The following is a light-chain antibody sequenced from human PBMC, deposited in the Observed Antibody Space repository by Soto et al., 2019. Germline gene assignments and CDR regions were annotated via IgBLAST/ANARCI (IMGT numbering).Light chain of an antibody. CDR1: SSDVGGYNY. J-gene: IGLJ2*01. CDR3: CSYAGSYVV. Sequence: QSALTQPRSVSGSPGQSVTISCTGTSSDVGGYNYVSWFQQHPGKAPKLILYDVSERPSGVPDRFSGSKSGNTASLTISGLQAEDAADYYCCSYAGSYVVFGGGTQLTVL. V-gene: IGLV2-11*01. CDR2: DVS.